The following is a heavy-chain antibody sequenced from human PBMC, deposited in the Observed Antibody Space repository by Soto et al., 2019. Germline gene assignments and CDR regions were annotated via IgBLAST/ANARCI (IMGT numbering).Heavy chain of an antibody. Sequence: LGESLKISCKGSGYSFAGYWITWVRQKPGKGLEWMGRIDPSDSQTYYSPSFRGHVTISGTKSITTVFLQWSSLRASDTAMYYCARQIYDSDTGPNFQYYFDSWGQGTPVTVSS. CDR3: ARQIYDSDTGPNFQYYFDS. D-gene: IGHD3-22*01. CDR1: GYSFAGYW. CDR2: IDPSDSQT. V-gene: IGHV5-10-1*01. J-gene: IGHJ4*02.